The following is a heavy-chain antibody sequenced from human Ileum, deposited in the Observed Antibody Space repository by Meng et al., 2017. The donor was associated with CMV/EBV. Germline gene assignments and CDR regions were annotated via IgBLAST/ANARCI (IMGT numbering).Heavy chain of an antibody. CDR1: GGSITTNKYY. V-gene: IGHV4-39*07. J-gene: IGHJ5*02. CDR3: ARDLVGFLEGFDP. Sequence: QLQPHESGPGMVKPLDTLSLTCSVSGGSITTNKYYWGWIRQPPGKGLEWIGSIFYSGSTYYKPSLKSRVTISRDTSKNQFSLKLTSVTAADTAVYFCARDLVGFLEGFDPWGQGTLVTVSS. D-gene: IGHD3-3*01. CDR2: IFYSGST.